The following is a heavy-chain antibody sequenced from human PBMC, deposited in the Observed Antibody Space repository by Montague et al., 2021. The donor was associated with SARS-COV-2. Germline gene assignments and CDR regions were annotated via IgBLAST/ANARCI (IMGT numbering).Heavy chain of an antibody. CDR2: ISSGSGSSI. CDR1: GFSFSSYE. V-gene: IGHV3-48*03. CDR3: ARDVDPNSWDGMDV. J-gene: IGHJ6*02. Sequence: SLRLSCAASGFSFSSYEMNWARQAPGKGLEWILYISSGSGSSIHYADSVRGRFTISRANAKNSLYLQMNGLRAEDTAIYYCARDVDPNSWDGMDVWGQGTTVTVSS. D-gene: IGHD2-15*01.